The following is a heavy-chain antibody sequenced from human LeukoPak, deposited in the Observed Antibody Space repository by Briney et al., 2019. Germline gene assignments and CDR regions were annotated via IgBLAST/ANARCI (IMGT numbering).Heavy chain of an antibody. J-gene: IGHJ3*02. V-gene: IGHV3-74*01. CDR3: ARYGTDPFDI. Sequence: GGSLRPSCGASGFTFSRYWMHWVRQAPGKGRVWVSRINNDGSNTYYADSVKGRFTISRDNAKNTLYLQMDGLRAEDTALYYCARYGTDPFDIWGQGTLVTVS. CDR1: GFTFSRYW. D-gene: IGHD4-17*01. CDR2: INNDGSNT.